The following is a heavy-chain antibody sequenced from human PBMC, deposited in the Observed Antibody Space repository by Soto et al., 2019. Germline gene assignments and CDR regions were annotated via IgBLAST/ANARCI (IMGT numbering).Heavy chain of an antibody. Sequence: QITLKESGPTLVKPTQTLTLTCTFSGFSLRTTGVAVGWIRQPPRKALEWLALTSWDGDSRYSPSLQVRVTATNDTSREQVVLTLTNMDAVDTATYFCVNRSISGYGQLCLDYWGQGILVTVSS. J-gene: IGHJ4*02. V-gene: IGHV2-5*02. CDR3: VNRSISGYGQLCLDY. D-gene: IGHD1-20*01. CDR1: GFSLRTTGVA. CDR2: TSWDGDS.